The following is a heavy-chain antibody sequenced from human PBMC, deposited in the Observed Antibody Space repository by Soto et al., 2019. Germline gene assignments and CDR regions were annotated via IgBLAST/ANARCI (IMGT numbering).Heavy chain of an antibody. CDR3: AKGTTAVYCFDF. J-gene: IGHJ4*02. CDR1: GFTFSSYA. Sequence: DVQLLESGGGLVQPGGSLRLSCAASGFTFSSYAMSWVRQAPGKGLEWVSAISATGGSAFYADSVKGRFTISRDNSKNTLFVQIDSLVNGDTAVYYGAKGTTAVYCFDFWGQGTLVTVSS. CDR2: ISATGGSA. D-gene: IGHD2-15*01. V-gene: IGHV3-23*01.